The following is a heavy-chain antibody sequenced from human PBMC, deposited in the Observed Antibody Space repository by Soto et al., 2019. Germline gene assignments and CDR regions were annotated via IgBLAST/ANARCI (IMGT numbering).Heavy chain of an antibody. CDR1: GFTFSASS. CDR2: IRSKTYSYAT. CDR3: TRHLSDY. J-gene: IGHJ4*02. V-gene: IGHV3-73*01. Sequence: GGSLRLSCAASGFTFSASSMHWVRQASGKGLEWVGRIRSKTYSYATEYAASVKGRFTISRDDSKNTAYLQMNSLRIEDTAVYYCTRHLSDYWGQGTLVTVSS.